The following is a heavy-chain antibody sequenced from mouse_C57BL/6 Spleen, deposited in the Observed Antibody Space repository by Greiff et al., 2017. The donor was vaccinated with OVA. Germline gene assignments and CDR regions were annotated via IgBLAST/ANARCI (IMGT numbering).Heavy chain of an antibody. CDR2: ISSGGSYT. CDR1: GFTFSSYG. D-gene: IGHD2-4*01. J-gene: IGHJ4*01. Sequence: EVQVVESGGDLVKPGGSLKLSCAASGFTFSSYGMSWVRQTPDKRLEWVATISSGGSYTYYPDSVKGRFTISRDNAKNTLYLQMSSLKSEDTAMYYCARHADDYDDYAMDYWGQGTSVTVSS. CDR3: ARHADDYDDYAMDY. V-gene: IGHV5-6*01.